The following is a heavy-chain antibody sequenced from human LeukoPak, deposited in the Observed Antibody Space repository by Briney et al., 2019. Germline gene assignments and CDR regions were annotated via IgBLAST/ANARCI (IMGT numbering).Heavy chain of an antibody. CDR1: GGSISNYY. V-gene: IGHV4-59*01. Sequence: SETLSLTCTVSGGSISNYYWSWIRQPPGKGLEWIGYIYYRGSTNYNPSLKSRVTISVDTSKNQFSLKLSSVTAADTAVYYCARVSVAASFDYWGQGTLVTVSS. CDR3: ARVSVAASFDY. J-gene: IGHJ4*02. CDR2: IYYRGST. D-gene: IGHD6-19*01.